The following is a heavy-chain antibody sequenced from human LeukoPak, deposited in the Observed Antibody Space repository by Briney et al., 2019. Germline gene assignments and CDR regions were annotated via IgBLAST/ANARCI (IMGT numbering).Heavy chain of an antibody. V-gene: IGHV4-59*01. J-gene: IGHJ4*02. CDR2: IYYSGST. CDR3: ARRYCYDSSCYSE. Sequence: SETLSLTCTVSGGSISSYYWSWIRQPPGKGLEWIGYIYYSGSTNYNPSLKSRVTISVDTSKNQFSLKLSSVTAADTAVYYCARRYCYDSSCYSEWGQGTLVTVSS. CDR1: GGSISSYY. D-gene: IGHD3-22*01.